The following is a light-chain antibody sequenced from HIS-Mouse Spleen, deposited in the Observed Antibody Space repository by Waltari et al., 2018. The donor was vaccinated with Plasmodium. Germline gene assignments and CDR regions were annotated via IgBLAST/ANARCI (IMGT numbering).Light chain of an antibody. CDR2: DNK. V-gene: IGLV1-51*01. CDR1: SSHIGNNS. CDR3: GTWDSSLSAGVV. J-gene: IGLJ2*01. Sequence: QSVLTQPPSVSAAPGQKVTISCSGSSSHIGNNSVSWYQQLPGTAPKLLIYDNKKRPSGIPDRFAGSKAGTSATLGITGLQTGDEADYYCGTWDSSLSAGVVFGGGTKLTVL.